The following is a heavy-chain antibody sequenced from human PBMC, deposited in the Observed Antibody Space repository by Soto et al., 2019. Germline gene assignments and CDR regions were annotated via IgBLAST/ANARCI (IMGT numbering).Heavy chain of an antibody. V-gene: IGHV1-46*01. CDR1: GYTFTSYY. Sequence: ASVKVSCKASGYTFTSYYMHWVRQAPGQGLEWMGIINPSGGSTSYAQKFQGRVTMTRDTSTSTVYMELSSLRSEDTAVYYCARGARVITSQNIVSHSYGRMFDPWGQGTLATVSS. J-gene: IGHJ5*02. CDR3: ARGARVITSQNIVSHSYGRMFDP. D-gene: IGHD5-18*01. CDR2: INPSGGST.